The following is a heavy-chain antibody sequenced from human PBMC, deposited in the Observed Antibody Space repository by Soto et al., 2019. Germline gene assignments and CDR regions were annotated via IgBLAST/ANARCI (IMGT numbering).Heavy chain of an antibody. D-gene: IGHD3-10*01. J-gene: IGHJ4*02. CDR1: GDTFNFYS. Sequence: QVQLVQSGAEVKRPGSSVKVSCKASGDTFNFYSINWVRQAPGLGLEWMGRVNPIVSMSNYAQKFQGRVRMTADMSTGNAYMELSSLRSEDTAIYSCASSCGSGYRDFDYWGQGALVTVSS. CDR3: ASSCGSGYRDFDY. CDR2: VNPIVSMS. V-gene: IGHV1-69*02.